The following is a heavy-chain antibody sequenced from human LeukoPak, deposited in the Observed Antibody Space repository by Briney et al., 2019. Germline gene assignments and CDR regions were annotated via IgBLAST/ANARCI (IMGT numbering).Heavy chain of an antibody. CDR3: ARDDNWGFDY. D-gene: IGHD7-27*01. CDR1: GFTFSSYA. CDR2: IRGSGSGM. V-gene: IGHV3-21*05. J-gene: IGHJ4*02. Sequence: GGSLRLSCAASGFTFSSYAMHWVRQAPGKGLEWVANIRGSGSGMGSGNYYAGSVKGRFTISRDNAKNSLYLQMNSLRAEDTAFYYCARDDNWGFDYWGQGALVTVSS.